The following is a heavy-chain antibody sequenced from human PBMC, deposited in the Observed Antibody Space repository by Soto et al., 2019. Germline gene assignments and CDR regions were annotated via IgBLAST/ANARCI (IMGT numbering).Heavy chain of an antibody. Sequence: EVQLLESGGGLVQPGGSLRLSCAASGFTFSSYAMSWVRQGPGKGLEWVSVISGSGDSTYYADSVRGRFTISRDNSKNALYRQMNSLRAEDAAVYYCAKDRDGAAAGPTKFYGMDVWGQGTTVTVSS. CDR2: ISGSGDST. CDR3: AKDRDGAAAGPTKFYGMDV. V-gene: IGHV3-23*01. CDR1: GFTFSSYA. J-gene: IGHJ6*02. D-gene: IGHD6-13*01.